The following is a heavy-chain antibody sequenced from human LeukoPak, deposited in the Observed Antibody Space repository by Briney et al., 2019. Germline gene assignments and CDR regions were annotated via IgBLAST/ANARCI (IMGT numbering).Heavy chain of an antibody. V-gene: IGHV3-23*01. CDR3: AKDLAAAGPYYFDY. D-gene: IGHD6-13*01. Sequence: GGSLRLSCAASGFTFSSYAMSWVRQAPGKGLEGGAAISGSGGSTYYADSVKGRFTISRDNSKNTLHLQMNSLRAEDTAVEYCAKDLAAAGPYYFDYWGQGTLVTVSS. J-gene: IGHJ4*02. CDR1: GFTFSSYA. CDR2: ISGSGGST.